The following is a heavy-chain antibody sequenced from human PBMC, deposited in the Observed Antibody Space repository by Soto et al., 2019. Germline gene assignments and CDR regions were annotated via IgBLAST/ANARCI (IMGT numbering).Heavy chain of an antibody. CDR3: AKDSSIAARDGERIFDY. Sequence: GGSLRLSCAASGFTFSSYGMHWVRQAPGKGLEWVAVISYDGSNKYYADSVKGRFTISRDNSKNTLYLQMNSLRAEDTAVYYCAKDSSIAARDGERIFDYWGQGTLVTVSS. D-gene: IGHD6-6*01. CDR1: GFTFSSYG. J-gene: IGHJ4*02. V-gene: IGHV3-30*18. CDR2: ISYDGSNK.